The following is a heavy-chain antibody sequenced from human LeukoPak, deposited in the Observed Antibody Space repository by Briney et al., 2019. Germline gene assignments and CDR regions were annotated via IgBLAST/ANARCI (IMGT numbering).Heavy chain of an antibody. J-gene: IGHJ3*02. CDR3: AKIHQNRVVVGAKGAFDI. Sequence: GGSLRLSCEASGLTFNNYAMHWVRQSSGKGLEWVSGIGSSGGGTYYADSVKGRFTISRDTSKDTVYLQMDSLRAEDTAIYYCAKIHQNRVVVGAKGAFDIWGQGTVVTVSS. V-gene: IGHV3-23*01. CDR2: IGSSGGGT. D-gene: IGHD2-15*01. CDR1: GLTFNNYA.